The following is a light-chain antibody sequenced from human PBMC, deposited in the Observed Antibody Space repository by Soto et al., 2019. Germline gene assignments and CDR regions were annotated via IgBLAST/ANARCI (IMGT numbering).Light chain of an antibody. CDR2: DVS. Sequence: QSVLTQPASVSGSPGQSITISCTGTSSDVGGYNYVSWYQQHPGKAPKLMIYDVSNRPSGVSNRFSGSKSGNTASLTISGXXXXXXXXXXXSSYTSSSTYVFGTGTKVTVL. V-gene: IGLV2-14*01. J-gene: IGLJ1*01. CDR3: SSYTSSSTYV. CDR1: SSDVGGYNY.